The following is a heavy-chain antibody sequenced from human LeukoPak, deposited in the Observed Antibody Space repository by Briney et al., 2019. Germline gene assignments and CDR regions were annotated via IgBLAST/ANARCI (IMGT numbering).Heavy chain of an antibody. CDR3: ARHGDTAMVDY. V-gene: IGHV4-39*01. Sequence: SETLSLTCTVSGGSISSSSYYWGWIRQPPGKGLEWIGSIYYSGGTYYNPSLKSRVTISVDTSKNQFSLKLSSVTAADTAVYYCARHGDTAMVDYWGQGTLVTVSS. J-gene: IGHJ4*02. D-gene: IGHD5-18*01. CDR2: IYYSGGT. CDR1: GGSISSSSYY.